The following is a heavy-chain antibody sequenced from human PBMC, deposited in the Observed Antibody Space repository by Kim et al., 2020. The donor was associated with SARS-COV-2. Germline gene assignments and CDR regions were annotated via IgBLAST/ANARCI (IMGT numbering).Heavy chain of an antibody. Sequence: GGSLRLSCAASGFTFSSYAMSWVRQAPGKGLEWVSAISGSGGSTYYADSVKGRFTISRDNSKNTLYLQMNSLRAEDTAVYYCAKAGPAPSLRRSAFDIWGQGTMVTFSS. D-gene: IGHD3-16*01. V-gene: IGHV3-23*01. J-gene: IGHJ3*02. CDR2: ISGSGGST. CDR1: GFTFSSYA. CDR3: AKAGPAPSLRRSAFDI.